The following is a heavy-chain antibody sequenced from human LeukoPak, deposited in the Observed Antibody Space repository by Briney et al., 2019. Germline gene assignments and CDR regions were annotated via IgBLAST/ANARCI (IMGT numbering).Heavy chain of an antibody. V-gene: IGHV1-8*01. D-gene: IGHD3-22*01. CDR3: ARANYYYDSSGYYYYYYYMDV. Sequence: ASVTVSCKASVYTFITCDINWVRQATGQGREWIGWMNPNSGNTGYAQKFQGRVTITRNTSISTAYMELSSLRSEDTAVYYCARANYYYDSSGYYYYYYYMDVWGKGTTVTVSS. CDR1: VYTFITCD. CDR2: MNPNSGNT. J-gene: IGHJ6*03.